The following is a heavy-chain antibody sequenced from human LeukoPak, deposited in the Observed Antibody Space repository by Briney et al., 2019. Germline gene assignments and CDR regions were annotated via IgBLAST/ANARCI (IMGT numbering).Heavy chain of an antibody. CDR2: ISGSGGST. CDR3: AKDSGVSIVDLYGMDV. Sequence: GGSLRLSCAASGFTFSSYAMNWIRQAPGKGLEWVSTISGSGGSTNYAVSVKGRFTISRDNSKNTLYLQMNSLRAEDTAVYYCAKDSGVSIVDLYGMDVWGQGTTVTVSS. V-gene: IGHV3-23*01. D-gene: IGHD1-26*01. CDR1: GFTFSSYA. J-gene: IGHJ6*02.